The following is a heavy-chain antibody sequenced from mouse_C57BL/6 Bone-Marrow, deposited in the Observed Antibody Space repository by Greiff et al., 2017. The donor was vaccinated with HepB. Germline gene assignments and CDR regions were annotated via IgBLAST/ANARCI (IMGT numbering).Heavy chain of an antibody. Sequence: VQLKESAGRLVQPGSSMKLTCTASGFTFSDYYMAWVRQVPEKGLEWVANINYDGSSTYYLDSLKSRFIISRDNAKNILYLQMSSLKSEDTATYYCARDYGAMDYWGQGTSVTVSS. D-gene: IGHD1-1*01. V-gene: IGHV5-16*01. CDR1: GFTFSDYY. CDR2: INYDGSST. J-gene: IGHJ4*01. CDR3: ARDYGAMDY.